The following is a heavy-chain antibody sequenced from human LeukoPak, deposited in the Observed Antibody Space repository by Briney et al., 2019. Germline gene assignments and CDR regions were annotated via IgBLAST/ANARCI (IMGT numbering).Heavy chain of an antibody. V-gene: IGHV4-59*08. CDR2: IYYSGST. D-gene: IGHD6-13*01. J-gene: IGHJ6*02. CDR3: ARHVGSSWTLYYYYGMDV. CDR1: GGSISSYY. Sequence: AETLSLTCTVSGGSISSYYWSWIRQPPGKGLEWIGYIYYSGSTNYNPSLKSRVTISVDTSKNQFSLKLSSVTAADTAVYYCARHVGSSWTLYYYYGMDVCGQGTTVTVSS.